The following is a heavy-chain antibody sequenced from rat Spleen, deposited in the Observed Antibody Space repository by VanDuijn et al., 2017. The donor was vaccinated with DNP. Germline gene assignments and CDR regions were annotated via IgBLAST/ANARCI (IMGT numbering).Heavy chain of an antibody. Sequence: EVQLQESGPGLVKPSQSLSLTCSVTGYSITSSYRWNWIRKFPGNKLEWMGSVNSAGTTKYNPSLKSRISITRDTSKNQLFLQVNSVTTEDTATYHCARWPGYNPPYAMDAWGQGTMVTVSS. CDR2: VNSAGTT. CDR1: GYSITSSYR. D-gene: IGHD1-4*01. CDR3: ARWPGYNPPYAMDA. J-gene: IGHJ1*01. V-gene: IGHV3-3*01.